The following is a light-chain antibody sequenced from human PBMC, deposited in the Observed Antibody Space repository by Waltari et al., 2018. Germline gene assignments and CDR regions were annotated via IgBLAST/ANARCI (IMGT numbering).Light chain of an antibody. CDR3: QTGGHGTWV. J-gene: IGLJ3*02. CDR2: VNSDGSH. V-gene: IGLV4-69*01. CDR1: RGHSSNV. Sequence: QLVLTQSPSASASLGASVKLTCTLSRGHSSNVLAWLQQQPAKGPRYLMKVNSDGSHSKGDEIPDRFSGSSSGAERYLTISSLQSEDEADYYCQTGGHGTWVFGGGTKLTVL.